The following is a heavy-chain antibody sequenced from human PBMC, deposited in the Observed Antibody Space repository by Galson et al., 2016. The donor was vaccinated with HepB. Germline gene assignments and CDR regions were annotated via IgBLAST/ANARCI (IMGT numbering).Heavy chain of an antibody. D-gene: IGHD2/OR15-2a*01. CDR3: AKDHFRLIVPGSRFHS. CDR2: FSSGVDRT. Sequence: SLRLSCAASGFTFSNYGMHWVRQAPGKGLEWVSGFSSGVDRTYYAGSVKGRFTISRDNSKNTLFLQMNSLRVEDTAVYFCAKDHFRLIVPGSRFHSWGQGPLVAVSS. CDR1: GFTFSNYG. V-gene: IGHV3-23*01. J-gene: IGHJ1*01.